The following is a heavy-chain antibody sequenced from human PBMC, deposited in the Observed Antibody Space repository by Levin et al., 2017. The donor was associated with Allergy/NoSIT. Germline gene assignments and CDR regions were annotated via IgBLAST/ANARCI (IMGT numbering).Heavy chain of an antibody. CDR1: GYTFTGYY. V-gene: IGHV1-2*02. Sequence: GESLKISCKASGYTFTGYYMHWVRQAPGQGLEWMGWINPNSGGTNYAQQFQGRVTMTRDTSISTAYIELSRLRSDDTAVYYCARGVEYASSGYYFVYWGQGTLVTVSA. CDR2: INPNSGGT. CDR3: ARGVEYASSGYYFVY. J-gene: IGHJ4*02. D-gene: IGHD3-22*01.